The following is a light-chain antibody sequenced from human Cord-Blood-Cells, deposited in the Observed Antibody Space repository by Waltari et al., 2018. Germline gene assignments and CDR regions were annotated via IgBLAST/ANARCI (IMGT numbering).Light chain of an antibody. CDR3: SSYAGSNNLV. J-gene: IGLJ2*01. CDR1: SSDVGGYNY. V-gene: IGLV2-8*01. Sequence: QPPSASGSPGQSVTISCTGTSSDVGGYNYVSWYQQHPGKAPILMIYEVSKRPSGVPDRFSGSKSGNTASLTVSGLQAEDEADYYCSSYAGSNNLVFGGGTKLTVL. CDR2: EVS.